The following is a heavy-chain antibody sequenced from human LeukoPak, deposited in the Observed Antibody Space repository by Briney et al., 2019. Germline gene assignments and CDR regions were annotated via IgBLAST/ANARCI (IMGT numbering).Heavy chain of an antibody. CDR1: GGSISSGSYY. CDR3: ARDVDCTNDGYPQSGLAY. Sequence: SQTLSLTCTVSGGSISSGSYYWSWIRQPAGKGLEWIGRIYTSGSTNYNPSLKSRVTISVDTSKNQFSLKLSSVTAADTAVYYCARDVDCTNDGYPQSGLAYWGQGALVTVSS. D-gene: IGHD2-8*01. CDR2: IYTSGST. J-gene: IGHJ4*02. V-gene: IGHV4-61*02.